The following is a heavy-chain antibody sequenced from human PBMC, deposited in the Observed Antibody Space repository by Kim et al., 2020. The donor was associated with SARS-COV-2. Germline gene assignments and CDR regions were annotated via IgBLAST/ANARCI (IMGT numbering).Heavy chain of an antibody. Sequence: NPSLKSRVTISVDTSQNQLSLKLSSVTAAYTAVYYCAISSRDGYNFLDYWGQGTLVTVSS. V-gene: IGHV4-59*01. CDR3: AISSRDGYNFLDY. D-gene: IGHD5-12*01. J-gene: IGHJ4*02.